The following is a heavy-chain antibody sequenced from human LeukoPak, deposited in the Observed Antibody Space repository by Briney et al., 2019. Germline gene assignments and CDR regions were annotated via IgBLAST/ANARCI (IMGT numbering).Heavy chain of an antibody. CDR3: AKELEAFETSACDY. J-gene: IGHJ4*02. D-gene: IGHD1-1*01. CDR1: GFTFSSYS. V-gene: IGHV3-21*01. CDR2: ISSSSSYI. Sequence: GGSLRLSCAASGFTFSSYSMNWVRQAPGKGLEWVSSISSSSSYIYYADSVKGRFTISRDNSKNTLFLQMNSLRPEDTAVYYCAKELEAFETSACDYWGQGTLVTVSS.